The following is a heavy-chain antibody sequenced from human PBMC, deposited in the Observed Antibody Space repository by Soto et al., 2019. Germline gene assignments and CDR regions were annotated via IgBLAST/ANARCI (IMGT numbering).Heavy chain of an antibody. V-gene: IGHV3-33*01. CDR3: ARDASRLVTSYWYFDL. CDR2: IWYDGSNK. D-gene: IGHD3-9*01. Sequence: QVQLVESGGGVVQPGRSLRLSCAASGFTFSSYGMHWVRQAPGKGLEWVAVIWYDGSNKYYADSVKGRFTISRDNSKNTLYRQINSLRAEDTAVYYCARDASRLVTSYWYFDLWGRGTLVTVSS. CDR1: GFTFSSYG. J-gene: IGHJ2*01.